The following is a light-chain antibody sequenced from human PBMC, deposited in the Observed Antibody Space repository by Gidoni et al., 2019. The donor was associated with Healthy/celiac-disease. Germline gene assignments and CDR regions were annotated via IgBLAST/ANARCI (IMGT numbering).Light chain of an antibody. CDR3: QQYYSTPCS. J-gene: IGKJ2*04. Sequence: DIVLPQSPDSLAVSLGERVTINCKSRQSVLYSSNNKNYLAWYQQKPGQPPKLLICWASTRESGVPDRFSGSGSGTDFTLTISSLQAEDVAVYYCQQYYSTPCSFGQGTKLEIK. CDR2: WAS. CDR1: QSVLYSSNNKNY. V-gene: IGKV4-1*01.